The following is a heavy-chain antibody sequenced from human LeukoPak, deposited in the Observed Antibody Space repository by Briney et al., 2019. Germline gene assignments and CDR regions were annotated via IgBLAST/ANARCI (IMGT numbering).Heavy chain of an antibody. V-gene: IGHV3-20*04. CDR1: GFTLADYG. Sequence: PGGSLRLSCAASGFTLADYGMSCVRQAPGKGREWVSGINWNGGSTGYAGSVKGRLTISRDNDKNSLYLQMSSLRAEDTALYYCAREYGDYDFFFNYWGQGTLVTVSS. J-gene: IGHJ4*02. D-gene: IGHD4-17*01. CDR3: AREYGDYDFFFNY. CDR2: INWNGGST.